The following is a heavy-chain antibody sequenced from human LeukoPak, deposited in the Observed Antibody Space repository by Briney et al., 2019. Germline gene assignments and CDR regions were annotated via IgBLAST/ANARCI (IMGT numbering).Heavy chain of an antibody. CDR3: ARGHGDYPGNYFDS. CDR1: GFTFTNYA. D-gene: IGHD4-17*01. Sequence: GGSLRLSCAASGFTFTNYAMNWVRQAPGKGLEWVSAISGSGFKTNYADSVKGRFSTSRDNSYNTLYLQIYSLRAEDSAVYYCARGHGDYPGNYFDSWGRGTLVSVSA. V-gene: IGHV3-23*01. CDR2: ISGSGFKT. J-gene: IGHJ4*02.